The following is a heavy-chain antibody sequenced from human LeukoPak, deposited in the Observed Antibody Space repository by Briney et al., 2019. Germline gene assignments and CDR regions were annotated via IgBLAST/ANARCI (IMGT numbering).Heavy chain of an antibody. V-gene: IGHV1-2*02. CDR1: GYTFTGYY. Sequence: ASVKVSCKASGYTFTGYYMHWVRQAPGQGLEWMGWINPNSGGTNYAQKFQGRVTMTRDTSISTAYMELSRLRSDDTAVYYCARGGSGSYVPPHYYYYYMDVWGKGTTVTVSS. CDR3: ARGGSGSYVPPHYYYYYMDV. D-gene: IGHD3-10*01. CDR2: INPNSGGT. J-gene: IGHJ6*03.